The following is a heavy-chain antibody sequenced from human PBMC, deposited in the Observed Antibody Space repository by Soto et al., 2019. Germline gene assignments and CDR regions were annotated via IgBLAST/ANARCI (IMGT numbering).Heavy chain of an antibody. Sequence: GASVKVSCKASGGTFSSYAISWVRQAPGQGLEWMGGIIPIFGTANYAQKFQGRVTITADESTSTAYMELSSLRSEDTAVYYCDRGMVPGDYYYGMDVWGQGTTVPVSS. CDR1: GGTFSSYA. D-gene: IGHD3-10*01. CDR2: IIPIFGTA. J-gene: IGHJ6*02. V-gene: IGHV1-69*13. CDR3: DRGMVPGDYYYGMDV.